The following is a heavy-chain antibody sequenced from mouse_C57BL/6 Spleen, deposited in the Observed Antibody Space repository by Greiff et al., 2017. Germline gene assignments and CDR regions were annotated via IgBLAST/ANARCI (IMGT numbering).Heavy chain of an antibody. J-gene: IGHJ1*03. CDR3: ERKGLGPYFDV. CDR1: GYTFTSYG. D-gene: IGHD4-1*01. CDR2: IYPRSGKT. V-gene: IGHV1-81*01. Sequence: QVQLQQSGAELARPGASVKLSCKASGYTFTSYGISWVKQRTGQGLEWIGEIYPRSGKTYYNEKFKGKATLTADKSSSTAYMELRSLTSEDSAVYVCERKGLGPYFDVWGTGTTVTVSS.